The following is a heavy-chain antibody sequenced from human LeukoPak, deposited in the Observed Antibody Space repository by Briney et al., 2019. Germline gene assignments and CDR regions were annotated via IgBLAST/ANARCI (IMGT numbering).Heavy chain of an antibody. V-gene: IGHV4-59*01. CDR2: IFYSGGT. D-gene: IGHD6-25*01. CDR1: GGSISPYY. Sequence: SETLSLTCSVSGGSISPYYWGWIRQPPGKGLEWIGYIFYSGGTTYNPSLKSLVSISLDSPKNQFFLRLTSVTAADTAMYYCARAETLAAIYFDFWGQGRLVTVSS. CDR3: ARAETLAAIYFDF. J-gene: IGHJ4*02.